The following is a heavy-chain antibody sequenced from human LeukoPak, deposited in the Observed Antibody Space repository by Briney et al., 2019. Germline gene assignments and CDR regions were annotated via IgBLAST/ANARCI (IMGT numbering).Heavy chain of an antibody. V-gene: IGHV3-23*01. CDR1: GFTFSSYA. CDR2: ISGSGGST. Sequence: GGSLRLSCAASGFTFSSYAMSWVRQAPGKGLEWVSAISGSGGSTYYADSVKGRFTISRDNSKNTLYLQMNSLRAEDTAVYHCAKNRRLASSSTDYWGQGTLVTVSS. D-gene: IGHD6-6*01. CDR3: AKNRRLASSSTDY. J-gene: IGHJ4*02.